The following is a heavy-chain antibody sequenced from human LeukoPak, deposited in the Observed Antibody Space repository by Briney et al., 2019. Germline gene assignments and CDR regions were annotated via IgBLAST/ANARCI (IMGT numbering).Heavy chain of an antibody. J-gene: IGHJ6*03. CDR2: IYYSGYT. CDR3: ARETSQKGAHYMDV. V-gene: IGHV4-59*01. CDR1: GGSISSYY. Sequence: ETLSLTCTVSGGSISSYYWSWIRQPPGKGLEYIGYIYYSGYTNYNPSLKSRVTISVDTSKNQFSLKLSSVTAADTAVYYCARETSQKGAHYMDVWGKGTTVTISS. D-gene: IGHD3-16*01.